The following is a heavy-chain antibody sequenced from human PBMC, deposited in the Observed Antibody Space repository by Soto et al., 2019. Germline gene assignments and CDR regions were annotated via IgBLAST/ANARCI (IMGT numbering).Heavy chain of an antibody. J-gene: IGHJ4*02. V-gene: IGHV2-5*02. Sequence: QITLKESGPTLLKPTQTLTLTCTFSGFSFISSGEGVGWIRQPPGKALEWLALIYWDDDRRYNPSLENRLTITKDNDPSRRQLLLTLTDVDPADTATYYCAHRQRIIRYFDLGYFDSLVQGAPVTVSA. CDR2: IYWDDDR. D-gene: IGHD3-9*01. CDR1: GFSFISSGEG. CDR3: AHRQRIIRYFDLGYFDS.